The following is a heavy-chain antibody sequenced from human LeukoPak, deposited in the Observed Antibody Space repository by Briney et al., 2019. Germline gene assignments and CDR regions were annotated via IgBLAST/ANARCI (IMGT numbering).Heavy chain of an antibody. V-gene: IGHV4-4*02. J-gene: IGHJ4*02. CDR1: GGSISSSYW. D-gene: IGHD2-21*02. CDR3: ARDRCGGGCPLDY. Sequence: SETLSLTCAVSGGSISSSYWWTWVRQPPGKGLEWIGEIYLSGSTNYNPSLKSRVTISVDKSKNQFSLKLSSVTAADTAVYYCARDRCGGGCPLDYWGQGTLVTVSS. CDR2: IYLSGST.